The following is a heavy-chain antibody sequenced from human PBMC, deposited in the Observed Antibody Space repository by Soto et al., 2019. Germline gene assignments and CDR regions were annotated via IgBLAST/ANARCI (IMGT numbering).Heavy chain of an antibody. J-gene: IGHJ3*02. V-gene: IGHV4-61*01. CDR1: GAYVSRGNFY. CDR3: ARAGIAVDGTAVFDI. Sequence: QVQLQESGPGLAKPSETLSLTCNVSGAYVSRGNFYWSWIRQPPGKGLEWIGYMFYSGSTNYNPSLKSRVTTSVDMSKNQFSLKLSSVTAADTAIYYCARAGIAVDGTAVFDIWGQGTMVTVSS. D-gene: IGHD6-19*01. CDR2: MFYSGST.